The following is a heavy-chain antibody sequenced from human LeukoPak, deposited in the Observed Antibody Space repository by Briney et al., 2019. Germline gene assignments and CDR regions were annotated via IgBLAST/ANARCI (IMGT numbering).Heavy chain of an antibody. J-gene: IGHJ5*02. D-gene: IGHD2/OR15-2a*01. CDR3: AKDRYSFSNWFDP. Sequence: SETLSLTCAVYGGSFSGYYWSWIRQPPGKGLEWIGEINHSGSTNYNPSLKSRVTISVDTSKNQFSLKLSSVTAADTAVYYCAKDRYSFSNWFDPWGQGTLVTVSS. CDR2: INHSGST. CDR1: GGSFSGYY. V-gene: IGHV4-34*01.